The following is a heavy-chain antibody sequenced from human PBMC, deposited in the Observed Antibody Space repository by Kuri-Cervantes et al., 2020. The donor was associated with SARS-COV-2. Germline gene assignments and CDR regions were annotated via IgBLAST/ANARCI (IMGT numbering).Heavy chain of an antibody. CDR3: ARIDYSIYIDY. Sequence: GESLKISCAASGFTFSNYGMNWVRQAPGKGLVWVSPINSDGSSTCYADSVKGRFTISRDNSKNTPYLQMNSLRAEETAVYYCARIDYSIYIDYWGQGTLVTVSS. CDR2: INSDGSST. D-gene: IGHD4-11*01. J-gene: IGHJ4*02. CDR1: GFTFSNYG. V-gene: IGHV3-74*01.